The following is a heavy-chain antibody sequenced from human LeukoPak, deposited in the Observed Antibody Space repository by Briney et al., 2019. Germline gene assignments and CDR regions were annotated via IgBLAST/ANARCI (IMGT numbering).Heavy chain of an antibody. D-gene: IGHD3-9*01. CDR1: GFTAINYY. J-gene: IGHJ6*02. CDR2: IYSGDST. Sequence: PGGSLRLSCAASGFTAINYYMSWVRQAPGKGLEWVSFIYSGDSTYYADSAKGRCTISRDSCKNTVHLQMNSLRAEDTAVYYCARDGGSGTSTGYNGYYYYGMDVWRQGTTVTVSS. CDR3: ARDGGSGTSTGYNGYYYYGMDV. V-gene: IGHV3-66*01.